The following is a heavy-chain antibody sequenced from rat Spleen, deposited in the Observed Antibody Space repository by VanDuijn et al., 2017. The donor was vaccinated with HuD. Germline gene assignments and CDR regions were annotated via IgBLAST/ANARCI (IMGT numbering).Heavy chain of an antibody. CDR2: INTDGSRT. Sequence: EVQLVESGGGLVQPGRSLKVSCSASGFTFGNSGMHWIRQAPGKGLEWVSSINTDGSRTYYRDSVEGRFTNSRDNAKNTLYLQMDSLRSEDTATYYCAKETGYNSYFDYWGQGVMVTVSS. D-gene: IGHD1-4*01. V-gene: IGHV5-19*01. CDR1: GFTFGNSG. J-gene: IGHJ2*01. CDR3: AKETGYNSYFDY.